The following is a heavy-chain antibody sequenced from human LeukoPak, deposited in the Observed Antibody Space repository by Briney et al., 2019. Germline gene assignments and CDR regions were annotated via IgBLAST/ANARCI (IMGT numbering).Heavy chain of an antibody. CDR2: IKQDGSEK. D-gene: IGHD3-10*01. CDR1: EFTFSKFW. CDR3: ARGGQAGTGDY. J-gene: IGHJ4*02. V-gene: IGHV3-7*04. Sequence: GGSLRLSCAASEFTFSKFWMTWVRQSPGKGLEWVANIKQDGSEKHYVDSVKGRFTISRDNARNSLYLETNSLRAEDSAVYYCARGGQAGTGDYWGQGTLVSVPS.